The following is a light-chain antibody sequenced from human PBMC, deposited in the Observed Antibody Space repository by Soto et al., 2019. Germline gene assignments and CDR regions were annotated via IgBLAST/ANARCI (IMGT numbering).Light chain of an antibody. J-gene: IGKJ1*01. Sequence: DIVMTQSPDSLAVSLGERATINCKSSQSILYSPNNKNYLAWYQQKPGQPPKLLIYWASTRESGVPDRFSGSGSGTEFTLTISSLQAEDVAVYSCQQYYNPPQNFGQGTKVEIK. CDR3: QQYYNPPQN. CDR2: WAS. V-gene: IGKV4-1*01. CDR1: QSILYSPNNKNY.